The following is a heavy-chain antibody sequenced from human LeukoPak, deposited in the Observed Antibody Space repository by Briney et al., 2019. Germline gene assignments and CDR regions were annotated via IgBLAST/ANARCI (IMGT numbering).Heavy chain of an antibody. CDR1: GFTFSNYN. CDR2: ISSSGGTI. J-gene: IGHJ4*02. V-gene: IGHV3-48*02. D-gene: IGHD3-10*01. CDR3: ARDYGSHGEYFDY. Sequence: GGSLRLSCAASGFTFSNYNINWVRQARGKGLEWVSYISSSGGTIYYADSVKGRFTISRDNAKNSLYLQMNSLRDEDTAVYYCARDYGSHGEYFDYWGQGTLVTVSS.